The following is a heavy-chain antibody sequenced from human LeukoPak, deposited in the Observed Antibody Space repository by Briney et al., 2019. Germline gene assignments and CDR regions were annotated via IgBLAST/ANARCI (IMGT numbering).Heavy chain of an antibody. J-gene: IGHJ5*02. CDR1: GYTFTGYY. CDR2: INPNSGGT. Sequence: ASVKVSCKASGYTFTGYYMHWVRQAPGQGLEWMGWINPNSGGTNYAQKFQGRVTMTRDTSISTAYMELSRLRSDDTAVYYCAREVVVPAAKANWFDPWGQGTLVTVSS. D-gene: IGHD2-2*01. CDR3: AREVVVPAAKANWFDP. V-gene: IGHV1-2*02.